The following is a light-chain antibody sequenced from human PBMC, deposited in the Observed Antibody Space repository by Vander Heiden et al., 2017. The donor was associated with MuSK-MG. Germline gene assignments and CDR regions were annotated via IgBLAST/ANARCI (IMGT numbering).Light chain of an antibody. J-gene: IGLJ3*02. CDR1: NLGSKN. V-gene: IGLV3-9*01. Sequence: SSELTQPLSVSVALGQTAMITCGRDNLGSKNVCWYQQRPGQDPVLVINRDTSRPSGIPERFAGSNSGNTATRTISGAQDGDEANYVWQVWDSSTVVVGGGTRLTVL. CDR3: QVWDSSTVV. CDR2: RDT.